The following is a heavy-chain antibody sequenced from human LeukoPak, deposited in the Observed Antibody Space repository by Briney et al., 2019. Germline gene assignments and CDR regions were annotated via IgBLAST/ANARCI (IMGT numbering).Heavy chain of an antibody. V-gene: IGHV1-24*01. CDR3: ATSSKLVRGVINPDWFDP. J-gene: IGHJ5*02. D-gene: IGHD3-10*01. Sequence: ASVKVSCKVSGYTLTELSMHWVGQAPGKGLEWMGGFHPEDGETIYAQKFQGRVTMTEDTSTDTAYMELSSLRSEDTAVYYCATSSKLVRGVINPDWFDPWGQGTLVTVSS. CDR2: FHPEDGET. CDR1: GYTLTELS.